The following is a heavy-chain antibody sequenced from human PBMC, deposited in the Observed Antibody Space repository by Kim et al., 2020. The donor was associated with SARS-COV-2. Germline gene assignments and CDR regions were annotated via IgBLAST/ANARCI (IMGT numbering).Heavy chain of an antibody. J-gene: IGHJ6*02. CDR1: GFTFSSYG. D-gene: IGHD3-10*01. V-gene: IGHV3-33*01. CDR2: IWYDGSNK. CDR3: AREAMVRGVIANYYYYYGMDV. Sequence: GGSLRLSCAASGFTFSSYGMHWVRQAPGKGLEWVAVIWYDGSNKYYADSVKGRFTISRDNSKNTLYLQMNSLRAEDTAVYYCAREAMVRGVIANYYYYYGMDVWGQGTTVTVSS.